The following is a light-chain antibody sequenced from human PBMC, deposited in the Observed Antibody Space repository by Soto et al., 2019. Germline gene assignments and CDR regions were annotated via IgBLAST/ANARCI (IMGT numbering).Light chain of an antibody. Sequence: EIVMTQSPATLSVSPGERATLSCRASQSVSSNLAWYQQKPGQAPRLLIYGASTRATGIPARFSGSGSGTEFTRTISSLQAEDFAVYYCQQYNTWPPKTFGQGTKVDIK. CDR3: QQYNTWPPKT. J-gene: IGKJ1*01. CDR2: GAS. V-gene: IGKV3-15*01. CDR1: QSVSSN.